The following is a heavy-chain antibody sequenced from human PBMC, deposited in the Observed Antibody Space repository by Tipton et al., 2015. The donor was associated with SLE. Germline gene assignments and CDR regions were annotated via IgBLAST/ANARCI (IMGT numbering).Heavy chain of an antibody. J-gene: IGHJ4*02. CDR2: IYTSERT. CDR3: ASQPYCSGGICYSDFDS. D-gene: IGHD2-15*01. CDR1: GGSISSYY. Sequence: TLSLTCTVSGGSISSYYWTWIRQPAGKGLEWIGRIYTSERTNYSPSLKSRVTISVDTSKNQFSLKLRSVTAADTAVYYCASQPYCSGGICYSDFDSWGQGTLVTVSS. V-gene: IGHV4-4*07.